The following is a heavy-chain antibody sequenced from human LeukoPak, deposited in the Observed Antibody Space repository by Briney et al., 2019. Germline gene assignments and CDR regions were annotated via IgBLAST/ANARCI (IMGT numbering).Heavy chain of an antibody. CDR1: GGSFSGYY. CDR2: INHSGST. Sequence: SETLSLTCAVYGGSFSGYYWSWIRQPPGKGLEWIGEINHSGSTNYNPSLKSRVTISVDTSKNQFSLKLSSVTAADTAVYYGARRRYCSSTSCYGGYYYYYMDVWGKGTTVTVSS. D-gene: IGHD2-2*01. CDR3: ARRRYCSSTSCYGGYYYYYMDV. V-gene: IGHV4-34*01. J-gene: IGHJ6*03.